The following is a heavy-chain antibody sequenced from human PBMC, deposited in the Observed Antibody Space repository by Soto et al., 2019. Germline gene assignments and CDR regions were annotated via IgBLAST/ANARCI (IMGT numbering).Heavy chain of an antibody. V-gene: IGHV4-59*01. CDR2: IYYSGST. Sequence: QVQLQESGPGLVKPSETLSHTCTVSGGSISSDYWSWIRQPPGKGLEWIGYIYYSGSTNYNPSLKSRVTISVDTSKTQFSLKLSSVTAADTAIFYCARESYVSSSQINAFDVWGQGTMVSVSS. J-gene: IGHJ3*01. CDR3: ARESYVSSSQINAFDV. CDR1: GGSISSDY. D-gene: IGHD6-13*01.